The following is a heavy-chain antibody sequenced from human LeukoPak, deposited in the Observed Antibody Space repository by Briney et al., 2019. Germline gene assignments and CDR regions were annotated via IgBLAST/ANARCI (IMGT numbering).Heavy chain of an antibody. CDR2: ISNSDNTI. Sequence: GGSLRLSCAASGFTFSNYEMNWVRQAPGKGLEWISYISNSDNTIYYADSVKGRFTISRDDAKNSLFLQMNSLSAEDTAVYYCARDHRSSTWPFDYWGQGTLVTVSS. V-gene: IGHV3-48*03. D-gene: IGHD2-2*01. CDR1: GFTFSNYE. CDR3: ARDHRSSTWPFDY. J-gene: IGHJ4*02.